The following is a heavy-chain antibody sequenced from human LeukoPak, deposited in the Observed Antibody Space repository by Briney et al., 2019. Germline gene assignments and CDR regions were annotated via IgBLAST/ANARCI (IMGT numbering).Heavy chain of an antibody. Sequence: SETLSLTCTVSGGSISSGSYYWSWIRQPAGKGLEWVGRIYTSGSTNYNPSLKSRVTISVDTSKNQSSLKLSSVTAADTAVYYCARESLYSYGFNWGQGTLVTVSS. CDR3: ARESLYSYGFN. CDR1: GGSISSGSYY. V-gene: IGHV4-61*02. D-gene: IGHD5-18*01. J-gene: IGHJ4*02. CDR2: IYTSGST.